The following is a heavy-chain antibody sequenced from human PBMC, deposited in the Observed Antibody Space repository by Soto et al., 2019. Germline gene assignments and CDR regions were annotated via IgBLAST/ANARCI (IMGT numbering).Heavy chain of an antibody. V-gene: IGHV3-74*01. CDR1: GFPFNEFW. Sequence: EVQVVESGGGLVQPGGSLRLSCAASGFPFNEFWMYWVRQAPGKGLLWVSRISADGGWKDYAESVKGRFSISRDNAKNMVYLQMNSLRVEDTGLYHCGGDLGYWGQGTHVTVSS. CDR2: ISADGGWK. D-gene: IGHD7-27*01. J-gene: IGHJ4*02. CDR3: GGDLGY.